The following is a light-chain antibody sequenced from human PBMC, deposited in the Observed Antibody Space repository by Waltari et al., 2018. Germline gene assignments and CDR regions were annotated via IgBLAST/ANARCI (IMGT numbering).Light chain of an antibody. CDR3: QQYNNWPPGT. J-gene: IGKJ1*01. CDR1: QTIGRS. CDR2: GAS. Sequence: ETVVTQSPATLSVSPGERATLSCKTSQTIGRSLALYQQKPGQAPRLVIYGASIRATGIPARFSGSGSETEFALTLSGLQSEDFAVYYCQQYNNWPPGTFGQGTKVEI. V-gene: IGKV3-15*01.